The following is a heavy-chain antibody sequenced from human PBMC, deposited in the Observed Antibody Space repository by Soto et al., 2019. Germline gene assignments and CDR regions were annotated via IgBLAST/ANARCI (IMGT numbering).Heavy chain of an antibody. Sequence: EVQLVESGGGLVQPGGSLRLSCAASGFTFGSYWMSWVRQAPGKGLEWLATIKMDASEKKYVDSVKGRFTMSRDNAKNSLYLQMDSLRAEDTAVYYCARDSVYGSGASVNHYLGYWGHGTLVTVSS. CDR1: GFTFGSYW. V-gene: IGHV3-7*01. CDR3: ARDSVYGSGASVNHYLGY. D-gene: IGHD3-10*01. CDR2: IKMDASEK. J-gene: IGHJ4*01.